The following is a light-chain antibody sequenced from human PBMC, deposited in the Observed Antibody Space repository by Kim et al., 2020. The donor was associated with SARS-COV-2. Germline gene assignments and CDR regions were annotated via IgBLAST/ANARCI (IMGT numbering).Light chain of an antibody. CDR2: GAS. J-gene: IGKJ5*01. V-gene: IGKV1-12*01. CDR1: LGIGTW. Sequence: DIQMTQSPSSVSASVGDRVTITCRASLGIGTWIAWYQQKPGKAPSLLIYGASSLQSGVPSRFSGSGSGTDFTLTISGLQPEDLATYYCQQVKSFPITFGQRARLESK. CDR3: QQVKSFPIT.